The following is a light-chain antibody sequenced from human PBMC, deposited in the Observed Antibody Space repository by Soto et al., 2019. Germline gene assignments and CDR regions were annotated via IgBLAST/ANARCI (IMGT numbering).Light chain of an antibody. CDR2: WAS. J-gene: IGKJ4*01. V-gene: IGKV4-1*01. Sequence: DIVMTQSPGSLAVSLGERATINCRSSQSVLYSSNNKDSIAWYQQKPGQPPRLLIYWASTRESGVPDRFSGSGSGTDFNLTISSLQAEDVAVYYCQQYYDLLTFGGGTKVEIK. CDR1: QSVLYSSNNKDS. CDR3: QQYYDLLT.